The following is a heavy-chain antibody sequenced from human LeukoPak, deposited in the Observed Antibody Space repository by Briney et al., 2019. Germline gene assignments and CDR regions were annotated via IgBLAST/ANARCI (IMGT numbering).Heavy chain of an antibody. CDR3: TRGFCSSTSCFDP. V-gene: IGHV3-21*01. Sequence: GGSLRLSCAASGFTFSSYWMNWARQAPGKGLEWVSSISSSSNYIYYGDSMKGRFTISRDNAKNSLYLQINSLRAEDTAVYYCTRGFCSSTSCFDPWGQGTLVTVSS. CDR1: GFTFSSYW. D-gene: IGHD2-2*01. J-gene: IGHJ5*02. CDR2: ISSSSNYI.